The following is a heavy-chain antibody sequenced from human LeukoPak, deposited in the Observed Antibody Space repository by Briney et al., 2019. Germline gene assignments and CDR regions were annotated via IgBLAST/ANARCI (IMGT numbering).Heavy chain of an antibody. V-gene: IGHV3-23*01. CDR2: ISGSGGST. J-gene: IGHJ4*02. CDR3: AKDRVTIRMVVVVAVPGPSHFFDY. D-gene: IGHD2-15*01. CDR1: GFTFSSYA. Sequence: GSLRLSCAASGFTFSSYAMSWVRQAPGKGLEWVSAISGSGGSTYYADSVKGRFTISRDNSRSTLYLQMNSLRADDTATYYCAKDRVTIRMVVVVAVPGPSHFFDYWGQGTLVTVFS.